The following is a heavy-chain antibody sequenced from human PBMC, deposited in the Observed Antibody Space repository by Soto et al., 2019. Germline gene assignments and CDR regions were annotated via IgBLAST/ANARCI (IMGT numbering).Heavy chain of an antibody. CDR2: ISSSSSYI. CDR1: GFTFSSYS. D-gene: IGHD2-8*01. J-gene: IGHJ4*02. Sequence: GGSLRLSCAASGFTFSSYSMNWVRQAPGKGLEWVSSISSSSSYIYYADSVKGRLTIYRDNAKNSLYLQMNSLRAEDTAVYYCARDLYCTNGVCYDVYWGQGTLVTVSS. V-gene: IGHV3-21*01. CDR3: ARDLYCTNGVCYDVY.